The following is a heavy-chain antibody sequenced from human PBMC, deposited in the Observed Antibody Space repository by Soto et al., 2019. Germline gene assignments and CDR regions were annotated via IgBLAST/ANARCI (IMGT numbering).Heavy chain of an antibody. Sequence: PGGSLRLSCAASGFTVSSNYMSWVRQAPGKGLEWVSVIYSGGSTYYADSVKGRFTISRDNSKNTLYLQMNSLRAEDTAVYYCATNYGDYPPYYYYMDVWGKGTTVTVSS. D-gene: IGHD4-17*01. J-gene: IGHJ6*03. V-gene: IGHV3-66*01. CDR1: GFTVSSNY. CDR2: IYSGGST. CDR3: ATNYGDYPPYYYYMDV.